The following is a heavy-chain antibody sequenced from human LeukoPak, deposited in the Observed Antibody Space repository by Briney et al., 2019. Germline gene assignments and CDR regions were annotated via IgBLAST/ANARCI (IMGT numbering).Heavy chain of an antibody. J-gene: IGHJ5*02. D-gene: IGHD4/OR15-4a*01. V-gene: IGHV3-7*01. CDR1: GFTFSTYW. CDR2: IKQDGSDK. Sequence: QSGGSLRLSCAASGFTFSTYWMSWVRQAPGKGLEWVANIKQDGSDKYYVDSVKGRFTISRDNAKNSLFLQMNSLRAEDTAVYYCLRDGAGFDPWGQGTLVTVSS. CDR3: LRDGAGFDP.